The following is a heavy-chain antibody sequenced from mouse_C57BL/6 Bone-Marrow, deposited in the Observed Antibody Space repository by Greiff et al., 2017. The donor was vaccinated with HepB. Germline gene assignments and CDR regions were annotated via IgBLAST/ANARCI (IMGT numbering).Heavy chain of an antibody. J-gene: IGHJ2*01. Sequence: QVQLQQSGAELARPGASVKMSCKASGYTFTSYTMHWVKQRPGQGLEWIGYINPSSGYTKYNQKFKDKATLTADKSSSTAYMQLRSLTSEDSAVYYCALRNYCSSKYYFDYWGQGTTLTVSS. V-gene: IGHV1-4*01. CDR3: ALRNYCSSKYYFDY. CDR2: INPSSGYT. D-gene: IGHD1-1*01. CDR1: GYTFTSYT.